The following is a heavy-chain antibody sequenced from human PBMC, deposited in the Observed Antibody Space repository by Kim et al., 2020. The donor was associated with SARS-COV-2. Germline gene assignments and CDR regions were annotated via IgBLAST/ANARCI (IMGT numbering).Heavy chain of an antibody. D-gene: IGHD2-21*01. CDR2: AI. J-gene: IGHJ4*02. V-gene: IGHV3-48*04. CDR3: ARDLGYSFDY. Sequence: AIFYADSVRGRFTISTDNAKNSLYLKMNSLRAEDTAVYYCARDLGYSFDYWGQGSLVTVSS.